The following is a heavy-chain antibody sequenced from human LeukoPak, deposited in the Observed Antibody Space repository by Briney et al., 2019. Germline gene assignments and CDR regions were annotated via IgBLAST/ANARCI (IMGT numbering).Heavy chain of an antibody. J-gene: IGHJ3*02. CDR2: IDWDDDK. D-gene: IGHD3-22*01. CDR3: ARLFTPYYYDSSGYYHAFDI. CDR1: GFSLSTSGMC. Sequence: SGPALVKPTQTLTLTCTFSGFSLSTSGMCVSWIRQPPGKALGWLARIDWDDDKYYSTSLKTRLTISKDTSKNQVVLTMTNMDPVDTATYYCARLFTPYYYDSSGYYHAFDIWGQGTMVTVSS. V-gene: IGHV2-70*11.